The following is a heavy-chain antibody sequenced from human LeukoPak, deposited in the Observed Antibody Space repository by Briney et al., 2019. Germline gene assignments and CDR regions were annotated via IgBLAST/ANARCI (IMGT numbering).Heavy chain of an antibody. J-gene: IGHJ5*02. D-gene: IGHD2-8*01. CDR1: GGSISSYY. Sequence: SETLSLTCTVSGGSISSYYWSWLRQPPGKGLEWNRYIYYSGSTNYNPSLKSRVTISVDTPKNQFSQKMSLRAAADAVVYCGARLYGNWFDPWGQGTLVTVSS. CDR2: IYYSGST. CDR3: ARLYGNWFDP. V-gene: IGHV4-59*01.